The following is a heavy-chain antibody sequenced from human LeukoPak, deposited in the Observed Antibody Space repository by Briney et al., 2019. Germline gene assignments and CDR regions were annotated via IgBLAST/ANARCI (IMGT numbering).Heavy chain of an antibody. CDR3: ATRYCSSTSCYNSYYYYYYGMDV. J-gene: IGHJ6*02. D-gene: IGHD2-2*02. CDR1: GGTFSSYA. CDR2: IIPIFGTA. Sequence: SVKVSCKASGGTFSSYAISWVRQAPGQGLEWMGGIIPIFGTANYAQKFQGRVTITADESTSTAYMELSSLRSEDTAVYYCATRYCSSTSCYNSYYYYYYGMDVWGQGTTVTVSS. V-gene: IGHV1-69*13.